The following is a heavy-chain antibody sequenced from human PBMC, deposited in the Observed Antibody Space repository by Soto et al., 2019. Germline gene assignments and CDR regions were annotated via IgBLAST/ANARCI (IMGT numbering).Heavy chain of an antibody. CDR1: GYTFTSYG. V-gene: IGHV1-18*01. D-gene: IGHD2-2*01. CDR2: ISAYNGNT. J-gene: IGHJ4*02. CDR3: ARDRHWEIQLPYFDY. Sequence: QVQLVQSGAEVKKPGASVKVSCKASGYTFTSYGISWVRQAPGQGLEWMGWISAYNGNTNYAQKLQGRVTMTTDTAASTAYMEVRSLRSDDTAVYYCARDRHWEIQLPYFDYWGQGTLVTVSS.